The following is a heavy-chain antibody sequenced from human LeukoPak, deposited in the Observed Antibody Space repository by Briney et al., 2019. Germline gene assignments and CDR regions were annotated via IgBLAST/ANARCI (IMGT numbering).Heavy chain of an antibody. CDR3: ARWVTTSYYYYYGMDV. V-gene: IGHV1-8*01. CDR1: GYTFTSYG. Sequence: ASVKVSCKASGYTFTSYGINWVRQATGQGLEWMGWMNPNSGNTGYAQKFQGRVTMTRNTSISTAYMELSSLRSEDTAVYYCARWVTTSYYYYYGMDVWGQGTTVTVSS. D-gene: IGHD1-1*01. J-gene: IGHJ6*02. CDR2: MNPNSGNT.